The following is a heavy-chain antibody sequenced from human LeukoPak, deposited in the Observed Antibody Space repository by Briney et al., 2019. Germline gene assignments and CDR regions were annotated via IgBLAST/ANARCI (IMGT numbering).Heavy chain of an antibody. V-gene: IGHV4-39*07. CDR2: IFYSGST. Sequence: PSETLSLTCTVSGGSINSGSYFWGWIRQPPGKGLEWIASIFYSGSTYYDPSLKSRVTISIDTSKNQFSLKLSSVTAADTAVYYCARVGSGWYYWGQGTLVTVSS. CDR3: ARVGSGWYY. J-gene: IGHJ4*02. D-gene: IGHD6-13*01. CDR1: GGSINSGSYF.